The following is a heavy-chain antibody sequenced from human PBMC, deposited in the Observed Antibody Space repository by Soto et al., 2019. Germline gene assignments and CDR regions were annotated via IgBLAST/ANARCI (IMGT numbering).Heavy chain of an antibody. CDR3: ARDSKYSSSWYKFWYFDL. J-gene: IGHJ2*01. V-gene: IGHV3-7*01. D-gene: IGHD6-13*01. CDR2: IKQDGSEK. CDR1: GFTFSSYW. Sequence: EVQLVESGGGLVQPGGSLRLSCPASGFTFSSYWMSWVRQAPGKGLEWVANIKQDGSEKYYVDSVKGRFTISRDNAKNSLYLQMNSLRAEDTAVYYCARDSKYSSSWYKFWYFDLWGRGTLVTVSS.